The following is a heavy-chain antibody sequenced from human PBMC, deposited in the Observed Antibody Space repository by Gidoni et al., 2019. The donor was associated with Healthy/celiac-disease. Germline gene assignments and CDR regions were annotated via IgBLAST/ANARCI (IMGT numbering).Heavy chain of an antibody. CDR3: ARGSPEGFLEWLLFD. Sequence: QVQLQQWGAGLLKPSETLSLTCAVYGGSFRGYYWSWIRQPPGKGLYWIGEINHSGSTNSNPSLKSRVTISVDTSKNQFSLKLSSVTAADTAVYYCARGSPEGFLEWLLFDGGQGTLVTVSS. CDR1: GGSFRGYY. CDR2: INHSGST. D-gene: IGHD3-3*01. J-gene: IGHJ4*02. V-gene: IGHV4-34*01.